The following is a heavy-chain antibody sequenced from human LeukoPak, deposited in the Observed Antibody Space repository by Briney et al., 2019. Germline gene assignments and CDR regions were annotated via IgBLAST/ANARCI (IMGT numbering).Heavy chain of an antibody. CDR3: ARDRAAMEAFDY. CDR2: ISSSSSYI. CDR1: GFTFSSYA. V-gene: IGHV3-21*01. D-gene: IGHD5-18*01. J-gene: IGHJ4*02. Sequence: GGSLRLSCAAPGFTFSSYAMSWVRQAPGKGLEWVSSISSSSSYIYYADSVKGRFTISRDNAKNSLYLQMNSLRAEDTAVYYCARDRAAMEAFDYWGQGTLVTVSS.